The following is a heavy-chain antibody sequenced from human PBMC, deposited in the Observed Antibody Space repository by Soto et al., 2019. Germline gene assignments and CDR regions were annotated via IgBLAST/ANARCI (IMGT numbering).Heavy chain of an antibody. Sequence: GGSLRLSCSASGFTFSSYSMNWVRQAPGKGLEWVSYISSSSSTIYYADSVKGRFTISRDNAKNSLYLQMNSLRAEDTAVYYCARDRLRLADYYYYYMDVWGKGTTVTVSS. CDR2: ISSSSSTI. CDR1: GFTFSSYS. J-gene: IGHJ6*03. D-gene: IGHD5-12*01. CDR3: ARDRLRLADYYYYYMDV. V-gene: IGHV3-48*01.